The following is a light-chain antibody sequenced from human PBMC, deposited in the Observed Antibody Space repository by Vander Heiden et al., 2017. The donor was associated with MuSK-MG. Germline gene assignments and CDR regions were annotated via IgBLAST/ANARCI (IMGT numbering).Light chain of an antibody. V-gene: IGLV3-9*01. J-gene: IGLJ2*01. Sequence: SYELTQPLSVSVALGRQARITCAGNTIGNKNVHWYQQKPGPAPVLVIYRGNNRPSGIPERFSGSNSGNTATLTISSAQAGDEADYYCQVWDSSTVVFGGGTKLTVL. CDR1: TIGNKN. CDR2: RGN. CDR3: QVWDSSTVV.